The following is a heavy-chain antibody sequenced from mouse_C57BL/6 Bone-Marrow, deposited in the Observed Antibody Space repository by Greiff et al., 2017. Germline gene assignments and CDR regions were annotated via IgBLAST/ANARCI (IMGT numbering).Heavy chain of an antibody. J-gene: IGHJ2*01. CDR1: GYTFTDYY. V-gene: IGHV1-26*01. CDR2: INPNNGGT. D-gene: IGHD1-1*01. CDR3: ARSGITTDVDD. Sequence: EVQLQQSGPELVKPGASVKISCKASGYTFTDYYMNWVKQSPGQSLEWIGDINPNNGGTSYNQKFKGKATLTVDKSSSTAYMELRSLTSEDSAVXYGARSGITTDVDDWGQGTTRTVAS.